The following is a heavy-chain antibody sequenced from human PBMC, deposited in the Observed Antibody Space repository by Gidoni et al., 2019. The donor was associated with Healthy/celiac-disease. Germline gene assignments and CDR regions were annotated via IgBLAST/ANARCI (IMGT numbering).Heavy chain of an antibody. D-gene: IGHD2-15*01. J-gene: IGHJ2*01. CDR1: GFTFDDYA. CDR3: AKDGEAALYWYFDL. Sequence: EVQLVESGGGVVQPGRSLRLSCAASGFTFDDYAMHWVRQAPGKGLEWVSGISWNSGSIGYADSVKGRFTISRDNAKNSLYLQMNSLRAEDTALYYCAKDGEAALYWYFDLWGRGTLVTVSS. CDR2: ISWNSGSI. V-gene: IGHV3-9*01.